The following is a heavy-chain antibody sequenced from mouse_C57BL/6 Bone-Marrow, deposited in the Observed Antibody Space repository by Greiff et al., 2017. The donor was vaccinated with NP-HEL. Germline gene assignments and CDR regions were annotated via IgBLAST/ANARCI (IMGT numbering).Heavy chain of an antibody. CDR2: VYPYNGGT. CDR1: GFTFTDYY. D-gene: IGHD2-3*01. CDR3: ARLNGYYAAWFAY. V-gene: IGHV1-36*01. J-gene: IGHJ3*01. Sequence: EVQLVESGPVLVKPGPSVKISCKASGFTFTDYYMHWVKQSHGKSLEWIGLVYPYNGGTSYNQKFKGKATLTVDTSSSTAYMELNSLTSEDSAVHYCARLNGYYAAWFAYWGQGTLVTVSA.